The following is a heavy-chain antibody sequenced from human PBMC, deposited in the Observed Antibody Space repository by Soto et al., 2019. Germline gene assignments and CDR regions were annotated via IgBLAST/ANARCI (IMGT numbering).Heavy chain of an antibody. CDR1: GFSFGSYA. CDR2: ISGSDGKT. J-gene: IGHJ4*02. V-gene: IGHV3-23*01. CDR3: ARWSYLDY. D-gene: IGHD3-3*01. Sequence: GGSLRLSCAASGFSFGSYALSWVRQAPGKGLEWVSTISGSDGKTFYADSVKGRFSISRDASQSTLYLQMNSLRADDTAMYYCARWSYLDYWGQGTRVTISS.